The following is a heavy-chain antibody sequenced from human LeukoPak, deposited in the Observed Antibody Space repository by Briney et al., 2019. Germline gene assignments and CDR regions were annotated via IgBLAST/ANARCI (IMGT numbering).Heavy chain of an antibody. V-gene: IGHV4-4*07. CDR3: ARRLGAVDY. CDR1: GGSISSYY. Sequence: PSETLSLTCTVSGGSISSYYCTWIRQPAGKGLEWVGHISTSGTSNYNPSLKNRVTMSVNTSKNQFSLKLSSVTAADTAVYYCARRLGAVDYWGQGTLVTVSS. CDR2: ISTSGTS. D-gene: IGHD1-26*01. J-gene: IGHJ4*02.